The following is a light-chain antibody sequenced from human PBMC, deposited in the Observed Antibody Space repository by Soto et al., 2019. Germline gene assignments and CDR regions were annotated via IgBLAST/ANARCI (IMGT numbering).Light chain of an antibody. CDR3: CSYAGSSTYV. Sequence: QSALTQPASVSGSPGQSITISCTGTSSDVGSYNLVSWYQQHPGKAPKRMIYEVSKRPSGVSNLFSGSKSGNTASLTISGLQAEDEADYYCCSYAGSSTYVFGTGTKLTVL. CDR1: SSDVGSYNL. CDR2: EVS. J-gene: IGLJ1*01. V-gene: IGLV2-23*02.